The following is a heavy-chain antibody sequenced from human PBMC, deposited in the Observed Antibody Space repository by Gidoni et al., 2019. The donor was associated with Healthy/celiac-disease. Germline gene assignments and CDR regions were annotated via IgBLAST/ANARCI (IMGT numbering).Heavy chain of an antibody. Sequence: EVQLVQSGAEVQKPGESLQISCKGSGYSFTSYWIGWVRQIPGKGLEWMGIIYPGDSDTRYSPSFQGQVTISADKSISTAYLQWSSLKASDTAMYYCARHLFFGTYYYGMDVWGQGTTVTVSS. D-gene: IGHD3-10*01. CDR3: ARHLFFGTYYYGMDV. CDR1: GYSFTSYW. CDR2: IYPGDSDT. J-gene: IGHJ6*02. V-gene: IGHV5-51*01.